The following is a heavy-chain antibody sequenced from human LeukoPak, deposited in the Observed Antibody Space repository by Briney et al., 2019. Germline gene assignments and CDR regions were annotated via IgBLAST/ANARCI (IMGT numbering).Heavy chain of an antibody. V-gene: IGHV3-23*01. Sequence: GVSLRLSCAASGCTFSGYAMSWVRQAPGKGLEWVSAISGSGGSTYYADSVKGRFTISRDNSKNTLYLQMNSLRAEDTAVYYCAKDKIEYYYGSGTEYYFDYWGQGTLVTVSS. J-gene: IGHJ4*02. D-gene: IGHD3-10*01. CDR2: ISGSGGST. CDR1: GCTFSGYA. CDR3: AKDKIEYYYGSGTEYYFDY.